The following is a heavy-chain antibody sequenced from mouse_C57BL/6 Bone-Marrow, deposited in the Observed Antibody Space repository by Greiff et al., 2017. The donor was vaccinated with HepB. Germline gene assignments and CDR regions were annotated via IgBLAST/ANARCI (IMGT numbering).Heavy chain of an antibody. CDR3: TGYYGSSCYCYFDV. CDR1: GFNIKDDY. V-gene: IGHV14-4*01. Sequence: EVQLQQSGAELVRPGASVKLSCTASGFNIKDDYMHWVKQRPEQGLEWIGWIDPENGGTEYSSKFKGKATITADKTSNTAYRQLSSLTTKDTAVYYWTGYYGSSCYCYFDVWGTGTTVTVSS. J-gene: IGHJ1*03. D-gene: IGHD1-1*01. CDR2: IDPENGGT.